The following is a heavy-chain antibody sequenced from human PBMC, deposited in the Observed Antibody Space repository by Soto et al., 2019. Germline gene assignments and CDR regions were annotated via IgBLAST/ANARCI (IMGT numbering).Heavy chain of an antibody. Sequence: GGSLRLSCAASGCTFSSYAMSWVRQAPGKGLEWVSAISGSGGSTYYADSVKGRFTISRDNSKNTLYLQMNSLRAEDTAIYYCARQGLPYRGSGYYDAMDVWGRGTTVTVSS. D-gene: IGHD1-26*01. CDR1: GCTFSSYA. CDR2: ISGSGGST. J-gene: IGHJ6*02. V-gene: IGHV3-23*01. CDR3: ARQGLPYRGSGYYDAMDV.